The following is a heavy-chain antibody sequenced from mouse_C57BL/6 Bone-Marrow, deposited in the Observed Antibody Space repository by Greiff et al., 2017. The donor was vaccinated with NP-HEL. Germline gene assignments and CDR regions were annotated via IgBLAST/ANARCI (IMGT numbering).Heavy chain of an antibody. CDR1: GYTFTSYW. Sequence: VQLQQPGAELVKPGASVKMSCKASGYTFTSYWITWVKQRPGQGLEWIGDIYPGSGSTNYNEKFKSKATLTVDTSSSTAYMQLSSLTSEDSAVYYCARGDYDYDGAYAMDYWGQGTSVTVSS. CDR3: ARGDYDYDGAYAMDY. V-gene: IGHV1-55*01. CDR2: IYPGSGST. D-gene: IGHD2-4*01. J-gene: IGHJ4*01.